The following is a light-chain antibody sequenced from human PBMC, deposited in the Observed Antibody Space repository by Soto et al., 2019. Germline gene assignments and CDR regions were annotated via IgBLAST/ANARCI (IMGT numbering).Light chain of an antibody. V-gene: IGKV3-20*01. CDR2: DAS. CDR1: QSVGGNY. J-gene: IGKJ4*01. Sequence: EVVLTQSPGTLSLSPGERATLSCRASQSVGGNYLAWYQQKPGQAPRLLIDDASTRATGIPDRFSGSGSGTEFTLTISRLQPEDSAVSYCHQCAHSQLTFGGGTKVEIK. CDR3: HQCAHSQLT.